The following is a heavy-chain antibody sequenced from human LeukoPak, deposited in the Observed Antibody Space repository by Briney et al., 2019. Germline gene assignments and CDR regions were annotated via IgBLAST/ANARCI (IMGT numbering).Heavy chain of an antibody. CDR2: IYYSGST. V-gene: IGHV4-59*08. Sequence: PSETLSLTCTVPGGSISSYYWSWIRQPPGKGLEWIGYIYYSGSTSYNPSFKSRVTILVDTSKNQFSLKLSSVTAADTAVYYWARHEGYASLDHALDIWGQGTMVTVSS. CDR1: GGSISSYY. J-gene: IGHJ3*02. D-gene: IGHD2-15*01. CDR3: ARHEGYASLDHALDI.